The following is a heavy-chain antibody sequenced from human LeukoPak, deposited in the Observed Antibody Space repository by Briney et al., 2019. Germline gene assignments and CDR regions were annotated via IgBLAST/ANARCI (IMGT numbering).Heavy chain of an antibody. CDR3: AREVEYYDSSGYRPHAFDI. J-gene: IGHJ3*02. CDR1: GGSIISSNHY. CDR2: ISYSGGT. Sequence: SETLSLTCTVSGGSIISSNHYWGWTRQPPGKGLEWFGSISYSGGTAYNPSLRSRVTISVDTSKNQFSLKVNSVTAADAAVYYCAREVEYYDSSGYRPHAFDIWGQGTLVTVSS. V-gene: IGHV4-39*02. D-gene: IGHD3-22*01.